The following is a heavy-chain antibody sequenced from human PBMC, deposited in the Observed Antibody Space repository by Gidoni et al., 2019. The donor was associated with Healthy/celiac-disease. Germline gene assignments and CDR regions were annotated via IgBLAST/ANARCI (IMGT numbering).Heavy chain of an antibody. CDR1: GGSISSGGSY. J-gene: IGHJ1*01. CDR3: ASYKGYDYIWGSTRGTYAEYFQH. CDR2: IYYGGST. D-gene: IGHD3-16*01. Sequence: QVQLQESGPGLVQPSQTLSLTCTVPGGSISSGGSYWSWIRQHPGKGLEWIGYIYYGGSTYYNPSLKSRVTISVDTSKNQFSLKLSSVTAADTAVYYCASYKGYDYIWGSTRGTYAEYFQHWGQGTLVTVSS. V-gene: IGHV4-31*03.